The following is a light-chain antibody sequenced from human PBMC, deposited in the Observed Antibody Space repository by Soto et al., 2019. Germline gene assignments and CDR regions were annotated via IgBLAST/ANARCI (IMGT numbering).Light chain of an antibody. CDR1: QAFGKL. V-gene: IGKV1-12*01. Sequence: DIQMTQSPSSVSASVGDRVIITCRASQAFGKLLAWYQQKRGKAPKLLIYGISTLQGGVPSRFSGSESGADFTLTISSMQPEDSATYYCQQAATFPLTFGGGTDVEI. CDR3: QQAATFPLT. J-gene: IGKJ4*01. CDR2: GIS.